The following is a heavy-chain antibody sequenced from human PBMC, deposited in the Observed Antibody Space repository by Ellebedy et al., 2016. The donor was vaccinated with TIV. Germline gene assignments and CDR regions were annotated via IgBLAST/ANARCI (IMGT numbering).Heavy chain of an antibody. V-gene: IGHV3-11*01. J-gene: IGHJ5*02. Sequence: GESLKISCEGSGFTFGNYYMGWIRQAPGRGLEWISYISSSGASVYHAEALKGRFTISRDNAKNLVFLQMNGLRDDDTALYYCARGGIGNFFDPWGQGTQVTVSP. CDR1: GFTFGNYY. CDR3: ARGGIGNFFDP. D-gene: IGHD1-7*01. CDR2: ISSSGASV.